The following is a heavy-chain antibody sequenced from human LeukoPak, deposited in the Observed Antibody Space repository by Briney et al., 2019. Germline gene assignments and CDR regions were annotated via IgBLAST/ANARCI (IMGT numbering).Heavy chain of an antibody. D-gene: IGHD2-2*02. V-gene: IGHV1-46*01. CDR1: GGTFSSYA. CDR3: ARDRGCSSTSCYTNLDY. CDR2: INPSGGST. Sequence: ASVKVSCKASGGTFSSYAISWVRQAPGQGLEWMGIINPSGGSTSYAQKFQGRVTMTRDMSTSTVYMELSSLRSEDTAVYYCARDRGCSSTSCYTNLDYWGQRTLVAVSS. J-gene: IGHJ4*02.